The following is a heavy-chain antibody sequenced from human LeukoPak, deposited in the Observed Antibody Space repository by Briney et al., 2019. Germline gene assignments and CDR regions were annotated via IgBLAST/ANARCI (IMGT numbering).Heavy chain of an antibody. V-gene: IGHV3-53*01. D-gene: IGHD3-22*01. J-gene: IGHJ4*02. CDR3: ARAEGDYYDSSGYHLGYYFDY. Sequence: PGGSLRLSCAASGFTVSSNYMNWVRQAPGKGLEWVSVIYSGGSTNYADSVKGRFTISRDNSKNTLYLQMNSLRAEDTAVYYCARAEGDYYDSSGYHLGYYFDYWGQGTLVTVSS. CDR1: GFTVSSNY. CDR2: IYSGGST.